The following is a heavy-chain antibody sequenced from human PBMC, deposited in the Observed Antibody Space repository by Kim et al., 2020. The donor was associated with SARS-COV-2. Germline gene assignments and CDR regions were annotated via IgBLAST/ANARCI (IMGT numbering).Heavy chain of an antibody. CDR3: ARQDGIAVAAAFDY. J-gene: IGHJ4*02. Sequence: SPSFQGQVTISADKSISTAYLQWSSLKASDTAMYYCARQDGIAVAAAFDYWGQGTLVTVSS. V-gene: IGHV5-51*01. D-gene: IGHD6-19*01.